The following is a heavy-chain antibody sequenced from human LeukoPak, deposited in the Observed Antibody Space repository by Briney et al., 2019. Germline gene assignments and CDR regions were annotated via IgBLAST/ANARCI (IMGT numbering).Heavy chain of an antibody. V-gene: IGHV3-66*01. J-gene: IGHJ6*03. CDR2: TYSGGNT. D-gene: IGHD3-22*01. Sequence: GGSLRLSCAASGFTVTTNYMSWVRQAPGKGLEWVSVTYSGGNTYYADSVKDRFTISRDNSKNTLYLQMNSLKTEDTAVYYCAKDDTGYYDSSGYVAYYYYYYYMDVWGKGTTVTVSS. CDR1: GFTVTTNY. CDR3: AKDDTGYYDSSGYVAYYYYYYYMDV.